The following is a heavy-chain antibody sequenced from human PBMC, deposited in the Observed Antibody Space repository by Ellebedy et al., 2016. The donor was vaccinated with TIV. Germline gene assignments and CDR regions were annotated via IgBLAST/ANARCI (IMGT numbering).Heavy chain of an antibody. J-gene: IGHJ4*02. Sequence: GSLRLSCAVSDDSISSPNWWSWVRQPPGKGLEWIGEISHGGDTNYNPSLRGRVTISLDKSKNQFSLKLNSVTAADTALYYCARHFGHSLGYWGQGTLVTVSS. CDR3: ARHFGHSLGY. CDR1: DDSISSPNW. CDR2: ISHGGDT. V-gene: IGHV4-4*02. D-gene: IGHD5-18*01.